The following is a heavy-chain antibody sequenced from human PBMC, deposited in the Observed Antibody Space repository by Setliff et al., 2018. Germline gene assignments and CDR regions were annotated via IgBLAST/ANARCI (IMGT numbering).Heavy chain of an antibody. Sequence: SETLSLTCTVSGGSLSSGPYYGTWVRQPAGKGLEWIGHIYTSGTTSYSPSLKSRVTISADTSKNQFSLQLTSVTATDTSVYYCARPPRGGRWYFDLWGRGTLVTVSS. V-gene: IGHV4-61*09. J-gene: IGHJ2*01. CDR2: IYTSGTT. CDR1: GGSLSSGPYY. D-gene: IGHD3-16*01. CDR3: ARPPRGGRWYFDL.